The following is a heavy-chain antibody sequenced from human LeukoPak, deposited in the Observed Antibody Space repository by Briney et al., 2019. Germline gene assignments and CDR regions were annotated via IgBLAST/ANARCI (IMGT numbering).Heavy chain of an antibody. D-gene: IGHD3-22*01. CDR1: GFTFSSYW. V-gene: IGHV3-74*01. CDR3: ARIGDGDSRGYYY. J-gene: IGHJ4*02. CDR2: INGDGSST. Sequence: PGGSLRLSCAASGFTFSSYWMHWVRQAPGKGLVWVSRINGDGSSTSYADSVKGRFTSSRDNAKNTLYLQMNSLRAEDTAVYYCARIGDGDSRGYYYWGQGTPVTVSS.